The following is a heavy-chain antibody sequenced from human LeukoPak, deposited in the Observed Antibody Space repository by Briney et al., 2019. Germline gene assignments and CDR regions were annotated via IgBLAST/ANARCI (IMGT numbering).Heavy chain of an antibody. CDR2: IKSKTDGVTT. V-gene: IGHV3-15*01. Sequence: PGGSLRLSCAASGFTISNAWMSWVRQAPGKGLEWVGRIKSKTDGVTTDYAAAVKGRFTISRDDSKNTLYLQMNSLKTEDTAVYYCTTSSTVTFLYDFDYWGQGTLVTVSS. D-gene: IGHD4-11*01. CDR3: TTSSTVTFLYDFDY. J-gene: IGHJ4*02. CDR1: GFTISNAW.